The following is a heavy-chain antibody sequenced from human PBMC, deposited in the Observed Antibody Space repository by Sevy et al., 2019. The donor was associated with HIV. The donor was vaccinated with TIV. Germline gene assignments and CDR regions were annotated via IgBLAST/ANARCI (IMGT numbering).Heavy chain of an antibody. V-gene: IGHV3-74*01. CDR1: GFTFSNYW. CDR3: VRDSLGYTYGYASV. CDR2: ITRDGSST. D-gene: IGHD5-18*01. J-gene: IGHJ4*02. Sequence: GGSLRLSCATSGFTFSNYWMHWVRLLPGKGLEWVSRITRDGSSTSYADSVKGRFTVSRANAKTTLHLQMISLRAEDSALYYGVRDSLGYTYGYASVWGQGSLVTVSS.